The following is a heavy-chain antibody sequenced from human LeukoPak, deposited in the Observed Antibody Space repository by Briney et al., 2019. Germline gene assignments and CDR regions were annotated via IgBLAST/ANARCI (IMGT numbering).Heavy chain of an antibody. CDR2: IKEDGSEK. Sequence: QPGGSLRLSCAASGFTFSSSWMNWVRQAPGKGLEWVANIKEDGSEKYYVDSVKGRFTISRDNAKNSLYLQMNSLRAEDTAVYDCARDWVIHYWGQGTLVTVSS. V-gene: IGHV3-7*01. CDR3: ARDWVIHY. CDR1: GFTFSSSW. J-gene: IGHJ4*02. D-gene: IGHD3-16*02.